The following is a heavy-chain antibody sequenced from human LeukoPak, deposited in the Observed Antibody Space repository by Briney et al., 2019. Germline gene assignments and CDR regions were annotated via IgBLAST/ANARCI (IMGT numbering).Heavy chain of an antibody. J-gene: IGHJ6*02. CDR3: ARTLSAHYGMDV. V-gene: IGHV2-70*11. CDR2: IDWDGDK. Sequence: LRLSCAASGFTVSSNYMSWIRQPPGKALEWLARIDWDGDKYHSTSLKTRLTISKDTPKNQVVLTMTNMDPVDTATYYCARTLSAHYGMDVWGRGTTVTVSS. D-gene: IGHD1-26*01. CDR1: GFTVSSNY.